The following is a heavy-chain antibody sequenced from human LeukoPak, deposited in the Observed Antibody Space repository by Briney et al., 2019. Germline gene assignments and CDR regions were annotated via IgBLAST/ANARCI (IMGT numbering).Heavy chain of an antibody. CDR2: MNQDGSKK. Sequence: GGSLRLSCAASGXTFTNYWMSWVRQAPGKGLERVANMNQDGSKKYYMDSVKGRFTISRDNAKNSLYLQMNSLRAEDTAVYYCATNNGRNYWGRGTLVTVSS. V-gene: IGHV3-7*02. CDR3: ATNNGRNY. D-gene: IGHD1-1*01. J-gene: IGHJ4*02. CDR1: GXTFTNYW.